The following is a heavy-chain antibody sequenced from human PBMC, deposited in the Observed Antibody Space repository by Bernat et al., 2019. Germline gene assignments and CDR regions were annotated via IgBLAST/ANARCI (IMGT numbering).Heavy chain of an antibody. CDR3: AGDPRGVVPAAMAGGDY. V-gene: IGHV1-69*08. Sequence: QVQLVQSWAEVKQPGSSVKVSCKASGGIFSSYTISWVRQAPGHGLEWMGRIIPILGIANYAQKFQGRVPITADKSTRTAYMELSSLKSEDTAVYYWAGDPRGVVPAAMAGGDYWGQGTLVTVSS. CDR2: IIPILGIA. D-gene: IGHD2-2*01. CDR1: GGIFSSYT. J-gene: IGHJ4*02.